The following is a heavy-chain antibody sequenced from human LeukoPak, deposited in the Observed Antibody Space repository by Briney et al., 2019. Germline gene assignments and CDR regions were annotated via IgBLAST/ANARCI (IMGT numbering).Heavy chain of an antibody. D-gene: IGHD1-26*01. CDR1: GGTLSSYA. Sequence: SVKVSCKASGGTLSSYAISWVRQAPGQGLEWMGGIIPIFGTANYAQKFQGRVTITADESTSTAYMELSSLRSEDTAVYYCAREGGWWELQLDYWGQGTLVTVSS. CDR3: AREGGWWELQLDY. J-gene: IGHJ4*02. V-gene: IGHV1-69*13. CDR2: IIPIFGTA.